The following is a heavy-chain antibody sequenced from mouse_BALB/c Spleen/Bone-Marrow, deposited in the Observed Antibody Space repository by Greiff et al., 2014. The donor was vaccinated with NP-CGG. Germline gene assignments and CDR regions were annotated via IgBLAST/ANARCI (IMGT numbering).Heavy chain of an antibody. V-gene: IGHV1-39*01. D-gene: IGHD2-14*01. CDR1: GHSFTGYH. Sequence: QLQQSGPEQEKPGASVKISCKASGHSFTGYHMNWVKQSHGKSLEWIGNIDPYYGTTTFNQKFKDKATLTVDKSSSTAYMQLKSLTSEDSAVYYCTRSMAYFRDWFAYWGQGTLVTVSA. CDR2: IDPYYGTT. CDR3: TRSMAYFRDWFAY. J-gene: IGHJ3*01.